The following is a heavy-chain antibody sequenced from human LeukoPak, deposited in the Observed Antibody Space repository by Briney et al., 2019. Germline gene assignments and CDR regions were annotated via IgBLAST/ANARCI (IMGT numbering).Heavy chain of an antibody. D-gene: IGHD3-16*01. V-gene: IGHV3-48*01. Sequence: GGSLRLSCAASGFTFRTYSMNWVRQAPGKGLEWVSYISSSSSTIYYAHSVKGRFTISRDNAKNSLYLLMNSLRAEDTAVYYCARVWGYDYVWGSYDYWGQGTLVTVSS. J-gene: IGHJ4*02. CDR1: GFTFRTYS. CDR3: ARVWGYDYVWGSYDY. CDR2: ISSSSSTI.